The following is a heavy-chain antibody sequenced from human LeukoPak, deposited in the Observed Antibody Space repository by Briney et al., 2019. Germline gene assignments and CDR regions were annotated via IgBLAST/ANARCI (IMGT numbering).Heavy chain of an antibody. CDR2: INPNSGGT. V-gene: IGHV1-2*02. D-gene: IGHD3-9*01. CDR3: ARVYHDILTGYQLLDY. CDR1: GYTFTGYY. J-gene: IGHJ4*02. Sequence: ASVKVSCKASGYTFTGYYMHWVRQAPGQGLEWMGWINPNSGGTNYAQKFQGRVTMTRDTSISTAYMELSRLRSDDTAVYYCARVYHDILTGYQLLDYWGQGTLVTVSS.